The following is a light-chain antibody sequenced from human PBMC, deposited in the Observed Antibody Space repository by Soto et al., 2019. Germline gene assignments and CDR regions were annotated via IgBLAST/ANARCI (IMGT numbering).Light chain of an antibody. CDR2: EVS. J-gene: IGLJ1*01. V-gene: IGLV2-14*01. CDR1: SSDVGGYTY. Sequence: QAAPTQPASVSGSPGQSITISCTGTSSDVGGYTYVSWYQQHPGKAPKLMIYEVSNRPSGVSNRFSGSKSGNTASLTISGRQAEDEADYFCSSYGSTSTRYVFGTGTKVTVL. CDR3: SSYGSTSTRYV.